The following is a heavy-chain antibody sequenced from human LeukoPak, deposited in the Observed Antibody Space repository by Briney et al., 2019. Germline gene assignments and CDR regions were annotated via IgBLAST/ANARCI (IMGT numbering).Heavy chain of an antibody. V-gene: IGHV4-59*01. D-gene: IGHD6-13*01. Sequence: SETLSLTCTVSGGSISSYYWSWIRQPPGKGLEWIGYIYYSGSTNYNPSLKSRVTISVDTSQNQFSLKLSSVTAADTAVYYCAGEGGAAAGTGAFDIWGQGTMVTVSS. CDR3: AGEGGAAAGTGAFDI. CDR2: IYYSGST. CDR1: GGSISSYY. J-gene: IGHJ3*02.